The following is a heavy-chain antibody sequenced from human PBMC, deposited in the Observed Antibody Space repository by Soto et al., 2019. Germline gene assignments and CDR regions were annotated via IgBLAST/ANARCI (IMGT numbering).Heavy chain of an antibody. J-gene: IGHJ5*02. D-gene: IGHD7-27*01. V-gene: IGHV2-26*01. CDR2: IFSNDEK. CDR1: VFSLSNARMG. CDR3: ARHWGSPKFDP. Sequence: QVTLKESGPVLVKPTETLTLTCTVAVFSLSNARMGVSWIRQPQGKALEWLAHIFSNDEKSYRTSLKSRLTIAKDTSKSQVVLTMTNLDPVDTDKYYCARHWGSPKFDPWGQGTLVTVSS.